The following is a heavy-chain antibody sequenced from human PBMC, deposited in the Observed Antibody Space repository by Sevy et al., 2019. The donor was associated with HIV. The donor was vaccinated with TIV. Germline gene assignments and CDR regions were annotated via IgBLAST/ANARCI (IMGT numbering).Heavy chain of an antibody. Sequence: GGSLRLSCAASGFRFSSYEMNWVRQAPGKGLEWVSYISYSGNNIYYSDSVKGRFTISRDNAKNSVYLRMNSLRAEDTALYYCTRDLPPSATTVAHFDYWGQGTRVTVSS. D-gene: IGHD4-17*01. V-gene: IGHV3-48*03. CDR3: TRDLPPSATTVAHFDY. J-gene: IGHJ4*02. CDR1: GFRFSSYE. CDR2: ISYSGNNI.